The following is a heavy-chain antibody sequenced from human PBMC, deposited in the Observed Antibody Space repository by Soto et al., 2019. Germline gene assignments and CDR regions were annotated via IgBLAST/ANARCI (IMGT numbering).Heavy chain of an antibody. CDR3: ARRGYGSRWPNVYMDV. CDR1: GFTFSNYE. CDR2: ISNNGAHT. D-gene: IGHD6-13*01. Sequence: EAQLVESGGGLVQPGGSLRLSCAASGFTFSNYEMHWVRQAPGKGLEYVSGISNNGAHTDYAKSVKGRFTISRDNSENTLYLEMGSLRAEDMALDYGARRGYGSRWPNVYMDVWGKGTTVTVSS. J-gene: IGHJ6*03. V-gene: IGHV3-64*01.